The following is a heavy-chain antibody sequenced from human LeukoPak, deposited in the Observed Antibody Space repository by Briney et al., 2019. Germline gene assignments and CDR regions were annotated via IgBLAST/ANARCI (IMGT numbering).Heavy chain of an antibody. CDR2: IYYSGST. J-gene: IGHJ2*01. CDR3: ARDVVAAGVWYFDL. CDR1: GGSISSGGYY. Sequence: SQTLSLTCTVSGGSISSGGYYRSWIRQHPGKGLEWIGYIYYSGSTYYNPSLKSRVTISVDTSKNQFSLKLSSVTAADTAVYYCARDVVAAGVWYFDLWGRGTLVTVSS. D-gene: IGHD6-13*01. V-gene: IGHV4-31*03.